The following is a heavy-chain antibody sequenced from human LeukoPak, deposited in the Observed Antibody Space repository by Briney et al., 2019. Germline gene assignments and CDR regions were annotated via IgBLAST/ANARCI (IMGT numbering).Heavy chain of an antibody. CDR3: ARSYLRYDFWSGYYPHWFDP. V-gene: IGHV1-18*01. J-gene: IGHJ5*02. CDR2: ISAYNGNT. Sequence: ASVKVSCKASGYTFTSYGISWVRQAPGQGLEWMGWISAYNGNTNYAQKLQGRVTMTTDTSTSTAYMELRSLRSDDTAVYYCARSYLRYDFWSGYYPHWFDPWGQGTLVTVSS. CDR1: GYTFTSYG. D-gene: IGHD3-3*01.